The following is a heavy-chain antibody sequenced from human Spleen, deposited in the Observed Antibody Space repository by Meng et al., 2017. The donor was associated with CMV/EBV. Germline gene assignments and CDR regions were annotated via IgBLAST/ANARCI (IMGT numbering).Heavy chain of an antibody. CDR2: INPNSGGT. D-gene: IGHD2-15*01. V-gene: IGHV1-2*02. CDR3: ARVKRYCTGGSCSSTGYYGMDV. Sequence: ASVQVSCKASGYNFTGYYMHWVRQAPGQGLEWMGWINPNSGGTSYAQKFQGRVTMTGDTSITTAYLELSRLRSDDMAVYYCARVKRYCTGGSCSSTGYYGMDVWGQGTTVTVSS. CDR1: GYNFTGYY. J-gene: IGHJ6*02.